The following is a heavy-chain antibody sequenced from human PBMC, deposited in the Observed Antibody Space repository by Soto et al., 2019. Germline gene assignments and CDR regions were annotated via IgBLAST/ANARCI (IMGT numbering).Heavy chain of an antibody. V-gene: IGHV3-48*01. CDR2: ISSSSSTI. Sequence: GGSLRLSCAASGFTFSSYSMNWVRQAPGKGLEWVSYISSSSSTIYYADSVKGRFTISRDNAKNSLYLQMNSLRAEDTAVYYCASPGDDYYGSGSYPYDAFDIWGQGTMVTVSS. CDR1: GFTFSSYS. D-gene: IGHD3-10*01. CDR3: ASPGDDYYGSGSYPYDAFDI. J-gene: IGHJ3*02.